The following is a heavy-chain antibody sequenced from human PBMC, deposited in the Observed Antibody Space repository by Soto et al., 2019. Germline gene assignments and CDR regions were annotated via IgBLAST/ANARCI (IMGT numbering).Heavy chain of an antibody. D-gene: IGHD3-22*01. CDR3: ARAYLRITMIVVVTDAFDI. J-gene: IGHJ3*02. CDR1: GYAFTSYY. V-gene: IGHV1-46*01. CDR2: INPSGGST. Sequence: KVSCKASGYAFTSYYMHWVRQAPGQGLEWTGIINPSGGSTSYAQKFQGRVTMTRDTSTSTVYMELSSLRSEDTAVYYCARAYLRITMIVVVTDAFDIWGQGTMVTVSS.